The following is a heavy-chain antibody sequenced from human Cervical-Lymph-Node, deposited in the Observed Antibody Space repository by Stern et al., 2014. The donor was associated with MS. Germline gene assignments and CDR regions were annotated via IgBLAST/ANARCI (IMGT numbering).Heavy chain of an antibody. V-gene: IGHV3-33*01. CDR3: ASAYISSLYYFDY. Sequence: VHLVESGGGVVQPGRSLRLSCAASGFSFSRYAMHWVRQAPGKGLEWMALIWCDGSNPYYADSVTGRFTISRDIFKNTLYLRMNSLRAEDTAVYYCASAYISSLYYFDYWGQGTLVTVSS. CDR1: GFSFSRYA. CDR2: IWCDGSNP. D-gene: IGHD6-13*01. J-gene: IGHJ4*02.